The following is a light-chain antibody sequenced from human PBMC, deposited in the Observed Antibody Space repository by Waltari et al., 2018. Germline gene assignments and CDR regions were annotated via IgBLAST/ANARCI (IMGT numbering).Light chain of an antibody. J-gene: IGKJ5*01. CDR3: QQYGRSPT. CDR2: GAS. Sequence: EILLPQSPGTLSLSPGDRAILSCRASQSVPSIYFAWYQQKPGQAPRLLIYGASTRATGIPDRFSGSVSETDFSLTITRLEPEDFAVYYCQQYGRSPTFGQGTRLEIE. CDR1: QSVPSIY. V-gene: IGKV3-20*01.